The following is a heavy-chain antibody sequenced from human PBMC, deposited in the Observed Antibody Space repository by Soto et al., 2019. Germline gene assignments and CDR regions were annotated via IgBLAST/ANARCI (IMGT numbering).Heavy chain of an antibody. CDR3: ARTIAVAIFDY. V-gene: IGHV1-18*04. CDR1: GYTFTSYG. D-gene: IGHD6-19*01. CDR2: ISAYNGNT. Sequence: ASVKVSCEASGYTFTSYGISWVRQAPGQGLEWMGWISAYNGNTNYAQKLQGRVTMTTDTSTSTAYMELRSPRSDDTAVYYCARTIAVAIFDYWGQGTLVTVSS. J-gene: IGHJ4*02.